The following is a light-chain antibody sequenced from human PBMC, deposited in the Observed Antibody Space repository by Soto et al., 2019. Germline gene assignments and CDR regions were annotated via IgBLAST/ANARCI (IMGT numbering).Light chain of an antibody. CDR3: LKDYNYPRT. CDR1: QGIRND. CDR2: AAS. J-gene: IGKJ1*01. Sequence: AIQMTQSPSSLSASVGDRVTITCRASQGIRNDLGWYQQKPGKAPKLLIYAASSLQSGVPSRFSGSGSGTAFPLTISSLQPEDFATYYCLKDYNYPRTFGQGTKVDI. V-gene: IGKV1-6*01.